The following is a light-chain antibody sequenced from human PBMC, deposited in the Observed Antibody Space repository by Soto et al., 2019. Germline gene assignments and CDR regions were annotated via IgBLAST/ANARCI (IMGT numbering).Light chain of an antibody. Sequence: QSALTQPASVSGSPGQSITISCTGTSSDIGTYNYVSWYQQHPGKAPKLMIYEVSNRPSGVSNRFSGSKSGNTASLTISGLQAEDEAHYYCSTYTNSIAVFGAGTKLTV. V-gene: IGLV2-14*01. J-gene: IGLJ3*02. CDR1: SSDIGTYNY. CDR2: EVS. CDR3: STYTNSIAV.